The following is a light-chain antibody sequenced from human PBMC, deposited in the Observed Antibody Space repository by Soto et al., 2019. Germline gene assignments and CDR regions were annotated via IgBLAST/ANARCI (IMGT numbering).Light chain of an antibody. J-gene: IGKJ4*01. CDR3: QEYNNWHPIT. Sequence: EIVLTQSAGTLSLSPGERATLSCRASQSISSKVAWYQQKPGQAPRLLIYRASTRATGVPARFSGSGSGTEFTLTISSLQSEDFAVYYCQEYNNWHPITFGGGTKVDIK. CDR2: RAS. CDR1: QSISSK. V-gene: IGKV3-15*01.